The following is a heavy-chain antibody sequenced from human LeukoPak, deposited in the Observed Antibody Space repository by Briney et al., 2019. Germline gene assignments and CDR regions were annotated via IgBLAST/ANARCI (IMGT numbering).Heavy chain of an antibody. V-gene: IGHV3-74*01. CDR3: AKEGAYPIITYDS. D-gene: IGHD3-10*01. CDR2: INSDGSST. Sequence: GGSLRLSCAASGFTFSSYWMHWVRQAPGKGLVWVSRINSDGSSTSYADSVKGRFTISRDNAKNTLYLQTNSLRAEDTAVYYCAKEGAYPIITYDSWGQGALVTVSS. J-gene: IGHJ5*01. CDR1: GFTFSSYW.